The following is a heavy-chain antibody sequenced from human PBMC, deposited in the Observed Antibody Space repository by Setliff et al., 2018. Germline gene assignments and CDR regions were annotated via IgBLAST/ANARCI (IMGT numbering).Heavy chain of an antibody. CDR2: INAGSGNT. J-gene: IGHJ4*02. CDR3: ARGGIAAAGTPPSTENFDY. D-gene: IGHD6-13*01. Sequence: ASVKVSCKASGYTFTSYAMHWVRQAPGQRLEWMGWINAGSGNTKYSQKFQGRVTITRDTSASTAYMELSSLRSEDTAVYYCARGGIAAAGTPPSTENFDYWGQGTLVTVSS. V-gene: IGHV1-3*01. CDR1: GYTFTSYA.